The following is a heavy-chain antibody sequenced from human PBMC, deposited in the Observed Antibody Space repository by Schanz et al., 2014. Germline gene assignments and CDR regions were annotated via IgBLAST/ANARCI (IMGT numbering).Heavy chain of an antibody. V-gene: IGHV3-48*01. CDR2: VSSSSPDI. Sequence: EVQLVESGGGLVQPGGSLRLSCTASGFTFSSYSMNWVRQAPGKGLEWVSYVSSSSPDIYYADSVKGRFTMSRDKAKNSMFLQMHSLRAEDSAVCYCVRDCGFAFDSWGQGTLVTVSS. D-gene: IGHD2-21*01. J-gene: IGHJ4*02. CDR3: VRDCGFAFDS. CDR1: GFTFSSYS.